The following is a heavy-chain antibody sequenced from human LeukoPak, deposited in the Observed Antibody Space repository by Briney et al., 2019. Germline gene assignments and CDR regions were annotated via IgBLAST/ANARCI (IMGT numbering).Heavy chain of an antibody. CDR3: AISPLCARHRSIYSGSYYCPIAIGY. CDR2: INHSGST. CDR1: GGSFSGYY. D-gene: IGHD1-26*01. Sequence: SETLSLTCAVYGGSFSGYYWSWIRQPPGKGLEWIGEINHSGSTNYNPSLKSRVTISVDTSKNQFSLKLSSVTAADTAVYYCAISPLCARHRSIYSGSYYCPIAIGYWGQGTLVTVSS. V-gene: IGHV4-34*01. J-gene: IGHJ4*02.